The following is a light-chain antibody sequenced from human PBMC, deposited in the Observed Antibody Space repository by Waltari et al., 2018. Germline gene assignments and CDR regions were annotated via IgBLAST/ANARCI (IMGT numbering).Light chain of an antibody. CDR3: QQYYIFTPT. CDR2: ASS. J-gene: IGKJ4*01. V-gene: IGKV1D-8*01. Sequence: VILMIHSQFLISAYTVDKVNITYRMSKGISIFLAWYQQKPGKAPELLIYASSTLQSGVPSRFSGSGSVTDFTLTISYLQSVDFSTYYCQQYYIFTPTFGGVTKV. CDR1: KGISIF.